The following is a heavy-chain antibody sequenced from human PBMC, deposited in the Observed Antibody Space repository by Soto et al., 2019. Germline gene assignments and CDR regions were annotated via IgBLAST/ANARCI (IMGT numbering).Heavy chain of an antibody. J-gene: IGHJ4*02. D-gene: IGHD3-22*01. CDR3: AREERYYYDSRVFDY. CDR2: IYYSGST. Sequence: SETLSLTCTVSGGSISSGGYYWSWIRQHPGKGLEWIGYIYYSGSTYYNPSLKSRVTISVDTSKNQFSLKLSSVTAADTAVYYCAREERYYYDSRVFDYWGQGTLVTVSS. CDR1: GGSISSGGYY. V-gene: IGHV4-31*03.